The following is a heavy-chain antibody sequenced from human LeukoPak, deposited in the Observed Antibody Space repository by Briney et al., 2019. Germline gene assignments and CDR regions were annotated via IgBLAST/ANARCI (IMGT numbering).Heavy chain of an antibody. D-gene: IGHD3-10*01. V-gene: IGHV3-30*18. CDR3: AKDRRFGELLLYYFDY. CDR1: GFTFSSYA. Sequence: GGSLRLSCAASGFTFSSYAMSWVRQAPGKGLEWVAVISYDGSNKYYADSVKGRFTISRDNSKNTLYLQMNSLRAEDTAVYYCAKDRRFGELLLYYFDYWGQGTLVTVSS. J-gene: IGHJ4*02. CDR2: ISYDGSNK.